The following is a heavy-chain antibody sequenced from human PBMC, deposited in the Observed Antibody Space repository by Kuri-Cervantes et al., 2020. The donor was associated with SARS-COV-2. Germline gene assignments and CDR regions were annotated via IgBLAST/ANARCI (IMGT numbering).Heavy chain of an antibody. CDR3: ARGGGDYGSGKGKKTPPRGHCYYGMDV. V-gene: IGHV4-34*01. Sequence: SQTLSLTCAVYGGSFSGYYWSWIRQPPGKGLEWIGEINHSGSTNYNPSLKSRVTISVDTSKNQFSLKLSSVTAADTAVYYCARGGGDYGSGKGKKTPPRGHCYYGMDVWGQGTTVTVSS. D-gene: IGHD3-10*01. J-gene: IGHJ6*02. CDR1: GGSFSGYY. CDR2: INHSGST.